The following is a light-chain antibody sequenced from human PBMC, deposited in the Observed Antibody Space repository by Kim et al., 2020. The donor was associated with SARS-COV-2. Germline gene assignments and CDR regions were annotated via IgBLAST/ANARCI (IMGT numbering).Light chain of an antibody. J-gene: IGKJ1*01. V-gene: IGKV1-5*03. CDR2: KAS. CDR1: QSIGSW. CDR3: QQYNTYSGT. Sequence: DIQMTQSPSTLSASVGDRVTITCRASQSIGSWLAWYQQKPGKAPKLLIQKASSLESGVPSRFSGSGSGTEFTLTISSLQPDDFATYYCQQYNTYSGTFGQGTKVDIK.